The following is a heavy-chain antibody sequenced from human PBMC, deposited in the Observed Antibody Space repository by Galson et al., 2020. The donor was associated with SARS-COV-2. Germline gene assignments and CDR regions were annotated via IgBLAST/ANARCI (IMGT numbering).Heavy chain of an antibody. CDR1: ATSVGSDY. CDR2: LYHGGNT. J-gene: IGHJ4*02. V-gene: IGHV4-59*02. CDR3: ARVLPMTYATLDF. D-gene: IGHD2-2*01. Sequence: SEPLSLPCAASATSVGSDYWSWIPQSPARGLACIRSLYHGGNTTYNPSLKGRATISIDTSKNQVSLRVTSVTTADTAVYYCARVLPMTYATLDFWGPGTPVTVSS.